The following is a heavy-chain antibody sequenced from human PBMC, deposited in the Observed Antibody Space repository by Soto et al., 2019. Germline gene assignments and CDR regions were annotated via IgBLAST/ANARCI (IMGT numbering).Heavy chain of an antibody. J-gene: IGHJ6*02. D-gene: IGHD3-16*01. CDR3: ARDDRPIRYYYGMDV. V-gene: IGHV3-30-3*01. CDR1: GFTFSRDV. CDR2: ISYDGSNK. Sequence: PGGSLRLCCAASGFTFSRDVMHWVRQAPGKGLEWVAVISYDGSNKYYADSVKGRFTISRDNSKNTLFLQMDSLRAEDTAVYYCARDDRPIRYYYGMDVWGQGT.